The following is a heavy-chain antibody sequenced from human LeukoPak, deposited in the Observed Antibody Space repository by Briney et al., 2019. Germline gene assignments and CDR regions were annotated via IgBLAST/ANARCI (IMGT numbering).Heavy chain of an antibody. CDR3: ARDRSDAFDI. Sequence: GGSLRLSCAASGFTVSNNYMSWVRQAPGKGLEWVSVIYSGGSTYYADSVKGRFSISRDNSKNTLYLQMNSLRAEDTAVYYCARDRSDAFDIWGQGTMVTVSS. CDR2: IYSGGST. J-gene: IGHJ3*02. CDR1: GFTVSNNY. V-gene: IGHV3-66*01.